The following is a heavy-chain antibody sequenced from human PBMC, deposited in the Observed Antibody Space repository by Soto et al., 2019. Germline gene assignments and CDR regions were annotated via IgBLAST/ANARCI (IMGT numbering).Heavy chain of an antibody. D-gene: IGHD2-2*01. V-gene: IGHV1-18*04. CDR3: ARTYCSSARCYSDY. CDR2: ISAYNGNT. CDR1: GYTFTSHG. Sequence: ASVKVSCKTSGYTFTSHGISWVRQAPGQGLEWMGWISAYNGNTNYAQKLQGRVTMTTDTPTSTAYMELRSLRSDDTAVYYCARTYCSSARCYSDYWGQGTLVTVSS. J-gene: IGHJ4*02.